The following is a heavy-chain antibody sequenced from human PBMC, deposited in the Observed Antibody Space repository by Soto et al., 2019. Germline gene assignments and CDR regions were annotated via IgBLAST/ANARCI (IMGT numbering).Heavy chain of an antibody. Sequence: SETLSLTCTVSGGSISSYYWSWIRQPPGKGLEWIGYIYYSGSTNYNPSLKSRVTISVXXXXXXFXLXLSXXTAADTAVYYCARGGYSYGYDYWGQGTLVTVSS. CDR3: ARGGYSYGYDY. CDR1: GGSISSYY. V-gene: IGHV4-59*01. CDR2: IYYSGST. J-gene: IGHJ4*02. D-gene: IGHD5-18*01.